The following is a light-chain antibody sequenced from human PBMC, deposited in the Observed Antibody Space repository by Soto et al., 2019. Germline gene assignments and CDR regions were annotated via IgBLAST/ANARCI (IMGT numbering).Light chain of an antibody. CDR1: TSDVGGYNY. CDR2: EVS. J-gene: IGLJ2*01. V-gene: IGLV2-14*01. Sequence: QSALTQPASVSGSPGQSITISCTGTTSDVGGYNYVSWYQQHPGKAPKLMICEVSNRPSGVSNRFSGSKSGNTASLTISGLQAEDDDDYYCSSYTSSGTLVVFGGGTKLTVL. CDR3: SSYTSSGTLVV.